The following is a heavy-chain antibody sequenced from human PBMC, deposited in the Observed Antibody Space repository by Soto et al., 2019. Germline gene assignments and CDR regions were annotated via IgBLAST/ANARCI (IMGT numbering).Heavy chain of an antibody. Sequence: QVQLVQSGAAAKKPGSSVKVSCKASGGTFSSYSINWVRQAPGQGLEWMGEIIPIFGTANYAQKFQGRVTITADESTSTAYMELSSLISEDTAVYYCARDGGRHAGGIDYWGQGTLVNVSS. J-gene: IGHJ4*02. CDR2: IIPIFGTA. CDR1: GGTFSSYS. V-gene: IGHV1-69*01. D-gene: IGHD1-26*01. CDR3: ARDGGRHAGGIDY.